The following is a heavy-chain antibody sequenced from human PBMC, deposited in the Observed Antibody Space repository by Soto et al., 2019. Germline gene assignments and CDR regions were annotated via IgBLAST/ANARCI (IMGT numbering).Heavy chain of an antibody. J-gene: IGHJ5*02. CDR3: TTDGGVSAYPLFWA. CDR2: LKSKSDGGTS. CDR1: GFTFSNAW. V-gene: IGHV3-15*01. D-gene: IGHD2-8*02. Sequence: GGSLRLSXAASGFTFSNAWMGWVRQAPGKGLEWVARLKSKSDGGTSDYAAPVKGRFSISRDESKTTLYLQMNSLKTEDTAVYHCTTDGGVSAYPLFWAWGQGTLVTVSS.